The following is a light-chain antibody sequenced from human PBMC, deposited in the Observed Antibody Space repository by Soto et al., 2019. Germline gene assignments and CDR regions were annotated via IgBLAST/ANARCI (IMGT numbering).Light chain of an antibody. Sequence: EIVLTQSPGTLSLSPGERATLSCRASQSVSSSYFAWYQQKPGQAPRLLIYGASSSATGIPDRFSGSGSGTDFTLTISRLEPEDFAVYYCQQYGTSLLTFGQGTRLQI. CDR3: QQYGTSLLT. CDR2: GAS. V-gene: IGKV3-20*01. J-gene: IGKJ5*01. CDR1: QSVSSSY.